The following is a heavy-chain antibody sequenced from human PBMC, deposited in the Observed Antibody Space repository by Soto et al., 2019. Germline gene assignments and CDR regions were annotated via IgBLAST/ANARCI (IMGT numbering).Heavy chain of an antibody. J-gene: IGHJ4*02. CDR1: SGSISSSNW. Sequence: SETLSLTCAVSSGSISSSNWWSWIRQPPGKGLEWIGEINHSGSANYNPSLKSRVTISVDTSKNQFSLKLYSVTAADAAVYYCARVSDYWSQGTLVTVSS. V-gene: IGHV4-4*02. CDR2: INHSGSA. CDR3: ARVSDY.